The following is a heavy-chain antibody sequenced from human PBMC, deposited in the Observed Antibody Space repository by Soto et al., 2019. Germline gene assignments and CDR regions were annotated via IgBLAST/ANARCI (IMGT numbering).Heavy chain of an antibody. V-gene: IGHV4-59*01. J-gene: IGHJ4*02. D-gene: IGHD3-22*01. CDR3: ARESFYDSGGFHGFDY. CDR1: GGSISSYY. CDR2: IYYSGST. Sequence: SETLSLTCTVSGGSISSYYWSWNRQPPGKGLEWIGYIYYSGSTNYNPSLKSRVTISVDTSKNQFSLKLSSVTAADTAVYYCARESFYDSGGFHGFDYWGQGTLVTVSS.